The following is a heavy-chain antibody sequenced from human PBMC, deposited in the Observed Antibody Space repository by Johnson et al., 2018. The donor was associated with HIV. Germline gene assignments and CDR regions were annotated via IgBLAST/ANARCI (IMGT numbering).Heavy chain of an antibody. Sequence: QVQLVESGGGLVQPVRSLTLSCAASGLTFRSYAMHWVRPAPGTGLAWVAVISYDGSNQYYADSVKGRFTISRDNSKNTLYLQMNSLRAEDTAVYYCARSWELGETAFDIWGQGTMVTVSS. V-gene: IGHV3-30*04. J-gene: IGHJ3*02. CDR2: ISYDGSNQ. CDR1: GLTFRSYA. D-gene: IGHD1-26*01. CDR3: ARSWELGETAFDI.